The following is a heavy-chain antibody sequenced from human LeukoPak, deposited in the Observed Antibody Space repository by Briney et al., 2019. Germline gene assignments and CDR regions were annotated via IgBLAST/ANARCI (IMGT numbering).Heavy chain of an antibody. Sequence: GESLKISCKGSGYTFTNYWIHWVRQMPGKGLEWMGNDYPGDSDTRYSPSFQGQVTISADKSITTTYLQWNSLKASDTAIYYCARQLDYGGFGAFGIWGQGTMVTVSS. V-gene: IGHV5-51*01. D-gene: IGHD4-23*01. CDR2: DYPGDSDT. CDR3: ARQLDYGGFGAFGI. CDR1: GYTFTNYW. J-gene: IGHJ3*02.